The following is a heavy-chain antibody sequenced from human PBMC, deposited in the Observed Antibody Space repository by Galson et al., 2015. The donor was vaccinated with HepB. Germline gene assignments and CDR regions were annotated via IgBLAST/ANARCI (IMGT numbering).Heavy chain of an antibody. J-gene: IGHJ5*02. Sequence: SLRLSCAASGFTFSSYAMSWVRQAPGKGLEWVSGISNTGGTTNYADSVKGRFTISRDNSKSTLYLQMDSLRAEDTAVYYCAKDSLSQQAGECFGHWGQGTLVTVSS. D-gene: IGHD6-19*01. V-gene: IGHV3-23*01. CDR3: AKDSLSQQAGECFGH. CDR1: GFTFSSYA. CDR2: ISNTGGTT.